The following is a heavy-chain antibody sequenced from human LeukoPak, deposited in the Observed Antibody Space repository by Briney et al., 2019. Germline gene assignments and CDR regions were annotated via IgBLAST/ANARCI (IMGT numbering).Heavy chain of an antibody. D-gene: IGHD5-18*01. J-gene: IGHJ5*02. CDR3: AREGYSYGIGWFDP. CDR1: GYTFTGYY. V-gene: IGHV1-2*02. Sequence: ASVKVSCKASGYTFTGYYMRWVRQAPGQGLEWMGWINPNSGGTNYAQKFQGRVTMTRDTSISTAYMELSRLRSDDTAVYYCAREGYSYGIGWFDPWGQGTLVTVSS. CDR2: INPNSGGT.